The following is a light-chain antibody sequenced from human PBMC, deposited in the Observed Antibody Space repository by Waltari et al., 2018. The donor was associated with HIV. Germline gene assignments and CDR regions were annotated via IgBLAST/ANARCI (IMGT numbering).Light chain of an antibody. CDR1: SSPLGNNV. V-gene: IGLV1-51*01. Sequence: SVLTQPPSVSASPRHKVTISCAGGSSPLGNNVVSCYQQLPGTAPKLLIYDTDKRHSGSPDRFSGSKSGTADTMAITGLQTGDEADYYCGTWDSSLSLLVFGGGTKLTVL. J-gene: IGLJ2*01. CDR2: DTD. CDR3: GTWDSSLSLLV.